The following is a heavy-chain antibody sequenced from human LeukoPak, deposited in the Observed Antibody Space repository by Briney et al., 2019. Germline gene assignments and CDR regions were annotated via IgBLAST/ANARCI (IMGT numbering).Heavy chain of an antibody. CDR2: IYYSGST. V-gene: IGHV4-59*01. CDR3: AGSITMIVVVDI. CDR1: GGSISSYY. Sequence: PSETLSLTCTVSGGSISSYYWSWIRQPPGKGLEWIGYIYYSGSTSYNPSLKSRVTISVDTSKNQFSLKLSSVTAADTAVYYCAGSITMIVVVDIWGQGTMVTVSS. D-gene: IGHD3-22*01. J-gene: IGHJ3*02.